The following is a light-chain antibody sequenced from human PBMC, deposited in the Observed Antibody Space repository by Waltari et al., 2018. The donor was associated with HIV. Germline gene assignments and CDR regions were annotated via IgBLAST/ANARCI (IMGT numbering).Light chain of an antibody. J-gene: IGLJ1*01. Sequence: QSALTQPPSASGSPGPSVTIPCPGTRSAVGGYYYFPWYQQHPGKAPKLMIYEVSKRPSGVPDRFSGSKSGNTASLTVSGLQPEDEADYYCSSYAGSNNFVFGTGTKVTVL. CDR3: SSYAGSNNFV. V-gene: IGLV2-8*01. CDR2: EVS. CDR1: RSAVGGYYY.